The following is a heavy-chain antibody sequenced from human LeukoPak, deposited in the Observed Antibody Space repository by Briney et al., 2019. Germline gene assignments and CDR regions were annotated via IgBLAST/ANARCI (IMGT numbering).Heavy chain of an antibody. CDR1: GYTFSSYG. J-gene: IGHJ5*02. Sequence: VASVKVSCKASGYTFSSYGITWVRQAPGQGLEWMGWISVYNGNTKSAQKLQGRVTMTRNTSISTAYMELSSLRSEDTAVYYCARGRAGAPWGQGTLVTVSS. CDR3: ARGRAGAP. CDR2: ISVYNGNT. V-gene: IGHV1-18*01. D-gene: IGHD1-26*01.